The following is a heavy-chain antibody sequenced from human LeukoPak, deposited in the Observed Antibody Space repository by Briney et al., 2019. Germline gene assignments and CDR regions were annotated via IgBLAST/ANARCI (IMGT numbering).Heavy chain of an antibody. CDR1: SGSISSYY. D-gene: IGHD6-19*01. Sequence: SETLSLTCTVSSGSISSYYWSWIRQPPGKGLEWIGYIYYSGSTNYNPSLKSRVTISVDTSKNQFSLKLSSVTAADTAVYYCARPAVAGTGYWYFDLWGRGTLVTVSS. J-gene: IGHJ2*01. CDR3: ARPAVAGTGYWYFDL. CDR2: IYYSGST. V-gene: IGHV4-59*08.